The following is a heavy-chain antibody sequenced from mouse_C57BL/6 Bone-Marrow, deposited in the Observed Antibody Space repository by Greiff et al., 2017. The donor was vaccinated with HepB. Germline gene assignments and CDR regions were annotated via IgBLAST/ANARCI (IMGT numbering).Heavy chain of an antibody. CDR1: GFNIKDYY. D-gene: IGHD1-1*01. J-gene: IGHJ4*01. CDR3: ALYGSTAMDD. CDR2: IDPEDGET. Sequence: VQLKESGAELVKPGASVKLSCTASGFNIKDYYMHWVKQRTEKGLEWIGRIDPEDGETKYVPKFQGKATITEDTSSNTANLQLSSLSSEDTAFYYCALYGSTAMDDWGQGTSVTVSS. V-gene: IGHV14-2*01.